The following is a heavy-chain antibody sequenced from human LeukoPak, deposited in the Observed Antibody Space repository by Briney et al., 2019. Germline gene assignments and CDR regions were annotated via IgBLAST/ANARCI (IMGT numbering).Heavy chain of an antibody. CDR1: GFTFSSYA. D-gene: IGHD4-17*01. J-gene: IGHJ4*02. Sequence: GGSLRLSCAASGFTFSSYAMHWVRQAPGKGLEWVAVISYDGSNKYYADPVKGRFTISRDNSKNTLYLQMNSLRAEDTAVYYCAKGSRGVDYGAPASDYWGQGTLVTVSS. V-gene: IGHV3-30*04. CDR3: AKGSRGVDYGAPASDY. CDR2: ISYDGSNK.